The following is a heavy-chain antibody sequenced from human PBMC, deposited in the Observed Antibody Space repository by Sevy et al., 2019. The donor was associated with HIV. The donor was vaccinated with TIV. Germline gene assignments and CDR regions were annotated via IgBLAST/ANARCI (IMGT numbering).Heavy chain of an antibody. CDR2: MYYSGST. D-gene: IGHD6-19*01. J-gene: IGHJ5*02. Sequence: SETLSLTCAVSGDSISGYNWGWIRQPPGKGLEWIGYMYYSGSTKYNPSLKSRVTISVVTCKNQFSLKRSSVTAADTAVYYCARVYSSGRECPGWFDPWGQGTLVTVSS. V-gene: IGHV4-59*13. CDR3: ARVYSSGRECPGWFDP. CDR1: GDSISGYN.